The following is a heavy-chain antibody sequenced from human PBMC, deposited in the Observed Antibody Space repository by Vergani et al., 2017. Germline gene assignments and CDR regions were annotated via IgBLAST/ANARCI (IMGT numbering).Heavy chain of an antibody. D-gene: IGHD2-8*01. CDR1: GYTFTGYY. CDR3: ARERGYCTNGVCYYLYYYGMDV. J-gene: IGHJ6*02. CDR2: INPNSGGT. Sequence: QVQLVQSGSELKKPGASVKVSCKASGYTFTGYYMHWVRQAPGQGLEWMGWINPNSGGTNYAQKFQGRVTMIRDTSISTAYMELSRLRSDDTAVYYCARERGYCTNGVCYYLYYYGMDVWGQGTTVTVSS. V-gene: IGHV1-2*02.